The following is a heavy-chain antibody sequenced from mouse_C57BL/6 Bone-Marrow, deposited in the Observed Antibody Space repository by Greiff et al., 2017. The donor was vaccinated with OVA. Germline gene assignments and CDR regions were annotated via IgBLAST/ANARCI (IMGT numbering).Heavy chain of an antibody. CDR3: AREHPYWYFDV. CDR2: ISDGGSYT. CDR1: GFTFSSYA. J-gene: IGHJ1*03. Sequence: EVHLVESGGGLVKPGGSLKLSCAASGFTFSSYAMSWVRQTPEKRLEWVATISDGGSYTYYPDNVKGRFTISRDNAKNNLYLQMSHLKSEDTAMYYCAREHPYWYFDVWGTGTTVTVSS. V-gene: IGHV5-4*01.